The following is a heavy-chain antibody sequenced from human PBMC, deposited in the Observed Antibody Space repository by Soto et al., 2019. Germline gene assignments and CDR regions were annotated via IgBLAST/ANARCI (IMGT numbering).Heavy chain of an antibody. CDR2: ISGDGNHK. V-gene: IGHV3-30*18. D-gene: IGHD2-15*01. Sequence: GGSLRLFCAASGFTFNTYGMHWVREAPGKGLEWVAVISGDGNHKFYADSVKGRFTISRDNSKNTLFLEMNSLRVEDTAVYFCAKETHANGGNDHWGQGTLVTVSS. CDR1: GFTFNTYG. CDR3: AKETHANGGNDH. J-gene: IGHJ5*02.